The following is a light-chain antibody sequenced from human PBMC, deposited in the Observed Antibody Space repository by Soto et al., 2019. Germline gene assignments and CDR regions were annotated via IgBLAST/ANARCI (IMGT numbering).Light chain of an antibody. V-gene: IGKV3-11*01. CDR2: DVS. J-gene: IGKJ4*01. CDR3: QQRRNWPLT. Sequence: EIVLTQSPATLSLSPGESATLSCRASQSVDSYLTWYQQKPGQAPRLLVYDVSKRATGIPVRFSGSGSGTDFTLTISSLEPEDVASYYCQQRRNWPLTFGGGTKVEI. CDR1: QSVDSY.